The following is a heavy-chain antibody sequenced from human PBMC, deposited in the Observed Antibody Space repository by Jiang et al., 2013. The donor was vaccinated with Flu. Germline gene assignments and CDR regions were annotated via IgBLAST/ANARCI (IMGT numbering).Heavy chain of an antibody. J-gene: IGHJ4*02. CDR1: GGSINSGGYY. Sequence: GLVKPSQTLSLTCTVSGGSINSGGYYWSWIRQHPGKGLEWIGYIYYSGSTFYNPSLVGRLTMSVDTSKNQFSLRLNSVTAADTAVYYCARGYYYGSGSIHFDYWGQGTLVTVSS. V-gene: IGHV4-31*03. CDR3: ARGYYYGSGSIHFDY. D-gene: IGHD3-10*01. CDR2: IYYSGST.